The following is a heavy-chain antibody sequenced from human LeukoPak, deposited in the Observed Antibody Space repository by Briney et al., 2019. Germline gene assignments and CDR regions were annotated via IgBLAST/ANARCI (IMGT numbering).Heavy chain of an antibody. Sequence: GGSLRLSCAASGFTFSSYAMHWVRQAPGKGLEWVAVISYDGSNKYYADSVKGRFTISRDNSKNTLYLQMNSLRAEVTAVYYCARVYYYDSSGYAGAIDYWGQGTLVTVSS. CDR2: ISYDGSNK. J-gene: IGHJ4*02. CDR1: GFTFSSYA. V-gene: IGHV3-30-3*01. CDR3: ARVYYYDSSGYAGAIDY. D-gene: IGHD3-22*01.